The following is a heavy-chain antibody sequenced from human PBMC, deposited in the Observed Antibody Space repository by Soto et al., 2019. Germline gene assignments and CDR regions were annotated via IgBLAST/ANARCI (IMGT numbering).Heavy chain of an antibody. Sequence: QVQLVQSGGEVKKPGASVKLSCRASGYTFTNYFMHWVRQAPGQGLQWMGVITPSGGTTHYAQKFQGRVTMTKDTSASTVYIEMSSLGPEDTAVYYCARGTTLVRGLRDGMDVWGPGTTVTVSS. V-gene: IGHV1-46*01. CDR3: ARGTTLVRGLRDGMDV. CDR2: ITPSGGTT. J-gene: IGHJ6*02. CDR1: GYTFTNYF. D-gene: IGHD3-10*01.